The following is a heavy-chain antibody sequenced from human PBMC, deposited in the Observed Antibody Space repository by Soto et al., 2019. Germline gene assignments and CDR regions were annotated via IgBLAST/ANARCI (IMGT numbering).Heavy chain of an antibody. CDR3: VGYVVDSSRYPRPY. CDR2: IYPGDSDT. Sequence: PGESLKISCKGSGYSFTSYWIGWVRQMAGKGLEWIGIIYPGDSDTRYSPSFQGQVTISADKSISTAYLQWSSLKASDTAMYYCVGYVVDSSRYPRPYWGQGTLVTASS. J-gene: IGHJ4*02. CDR1: GYSFTSYW. D-gene: IGHD3-22*01. V-gene: IGHV5-51*01.